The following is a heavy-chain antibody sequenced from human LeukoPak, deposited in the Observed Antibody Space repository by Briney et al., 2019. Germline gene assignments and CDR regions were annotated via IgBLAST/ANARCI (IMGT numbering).Heavy chain of an antibody. D-gene: IGHD3-16*01. CDR3: ARSGGEFASDY. CDR1: GFTFSGFW. V-gene: IGHV3-7*03. Sequence: GGSLRLSCAVSGFTFSGFWMSWSRQAPGKGLEWVASINSDGSEGYYADVVKGRFTISRDNAKNSLYLQINSLRAEDTAVYYCARSGGEFASDYWGQGTLVTVSS. J-gene: IGHJ4*02. CDR2: INSDGSEG.